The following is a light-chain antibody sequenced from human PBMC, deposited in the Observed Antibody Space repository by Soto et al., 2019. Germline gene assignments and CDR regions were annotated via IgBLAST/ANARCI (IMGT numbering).Light chain of an antibody. V-gene: IGKV3-20*01. J-gene: IGKJ4*01. CDR1: QTVSSGF. Sequence: EIVLTQSPGTLSLSPGERATVSCRASQTVSSGFLAWYQQKVGQAPRLLIYGASTRATGIPDRFSGSGSGTDFTLTIDRLEPEDFAVYYCHQYYSSPTTFGGGTKVEIK. CDR2: GAS. CDR3: HQYYSSPTT.